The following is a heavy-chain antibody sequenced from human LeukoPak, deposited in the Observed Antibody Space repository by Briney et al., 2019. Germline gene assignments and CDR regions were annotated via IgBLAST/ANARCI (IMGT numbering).Heavy chain of an antibody. CDR1: GGTFSSYA. CDR3: ARDVLGPWLSLGYYYYYMDV. Sequence: SVKVSCKASGGTFSSYAISWVRQAPGQGLEWMGGIIPIFGTANYAQKFQGRVTITADKSTSTAYMELSSLRSEDTAVYYCARDVLGPWLSLGYYYYYMDVWGKGTTVTVSS. V-gene: IGHV1-69*06. J-gene: IGHJ6*03. CDR2: IIPIFGTA. D-gene: IGHD3-22*01.